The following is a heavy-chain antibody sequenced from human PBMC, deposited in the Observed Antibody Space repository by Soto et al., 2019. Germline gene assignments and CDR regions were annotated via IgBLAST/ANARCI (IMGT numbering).Heavy chain of an antibody. J-gene: IGHJ4*02. D-gene: IGHD2-2*01. CDR2: VYTGGT. V-gene: IGHV4-4*07. Sequence: SETLSLTCTVSGGPISGSYWGCIRQPAGRGLEWIGRVYTGGTSYNPSLKSRVTMSLDTSKNQFSLKLTSVTAADTAVYYCARLTSEADYFDYWGQGILVTVSS. CDR3: ARLTSEADYFDY. CDR1: GGPISGSY.